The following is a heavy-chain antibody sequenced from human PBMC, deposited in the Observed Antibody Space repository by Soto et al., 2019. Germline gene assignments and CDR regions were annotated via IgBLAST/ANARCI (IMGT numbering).Heavy chain of an antibody. D-gene: IGHD6-13*01. J-gene: IGHJ3*02. CDR1: GFTFSNYA. CDR3: ARIATSGGGDAFDI. CDR2: ILYDEINK. Sequence: QVQRVESGGGVVQPGMSLRLSCAASGFTFSNYAMHWVRQAPGKGLEWVADILYDEINKYSVDSVKGRLTISRDNSKNTLYLQMNSLRPEDTAVYYCARIATSGGGDAFDIWGQGTMVTVSS. V-gene: IGHV3-30-3*01.